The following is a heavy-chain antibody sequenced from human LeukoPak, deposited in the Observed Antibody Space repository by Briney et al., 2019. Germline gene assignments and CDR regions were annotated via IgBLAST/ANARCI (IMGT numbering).Heavy chain of an antibody. CDR1: GVTFSSYS. CDR3: AKDGTSYYYIYY. D-gene: IGHD2/OR15-2a*01. J-gene: IGHJ4*02. Sequence: GGSLRRSCAASGVTFSSYSRNWVRQAPGKGLEWVSTISGSGGSTYYADSVKGRFTVSRDDSKNTLYLQMNSLRGDDTAVYYCAKDGTSYYYIYYWGQGTLVTVSS. V-gene: IGHV3-23*01. CDR2: ISGSGGST.